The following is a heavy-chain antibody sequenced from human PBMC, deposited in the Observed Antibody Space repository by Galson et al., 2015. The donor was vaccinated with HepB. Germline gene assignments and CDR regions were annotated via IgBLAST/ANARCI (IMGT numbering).Heavy chain of an antibody. J-gene: IGHJ4*02. CDR3: ARERSSGWYLANFDY. V-gene: IGHV3-30-3*01. Sequence: SLRLSCAASGFTFSSYAMHWVRQAPGKGLEWVAVISYDGSNKYYADSVKGRFTISRDNSKNTLYLQMNSLRAEDTAVYYCARERSSGWYLANFDYWGQGTLVTVSS. CDR2: ISYDGSNK. CDR1: GFTFSSYA. D-gene: IGHD6-19*01.